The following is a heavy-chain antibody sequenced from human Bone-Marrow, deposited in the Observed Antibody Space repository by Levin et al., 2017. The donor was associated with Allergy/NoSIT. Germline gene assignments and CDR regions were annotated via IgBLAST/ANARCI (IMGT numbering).Heavy chain of an antibody. Sequence: GGCLRLSCAASGFTFSDYYMSWIRQAPGKGLEWVSYISSSSSYTNYADSVKGRFTISRDNAKNSLYLQMNSLRAEDTAVYYCARDRGILTGYYGYYMDVWGKGTTVTVSS. CDR2: ISSSSSYT. D-gene: IGHD3-9*01. J-gene: IGHJ6*03. CDR3: ARDRGILTGYYGYYMDV. CDR1: GFTFSDYY. V-gene: IGHV3-11*05.